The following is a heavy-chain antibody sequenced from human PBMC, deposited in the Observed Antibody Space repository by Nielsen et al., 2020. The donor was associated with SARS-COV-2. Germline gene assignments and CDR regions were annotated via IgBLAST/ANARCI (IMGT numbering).Heavy chain of an antibody. CDR1: GYSFSNYW. CDR2: IDPSDSYT. Sequence: GESLKISCKGSGYSFSNYWITWVRQTPGKGLEWMGRIDPSDSYTYYSPSFQGRVTISADRSISTAYLQWSSLKASDTAIYYCARQLGFCSRTSCYSGWSFDYWGQGTLVPVSS. CDR3: ARQLGFCSRTSCYSGWSFDY. J-gene: IGHJ4*02. D-gene: IGHD2-2*01. V-gene: IGHV5-10-1*01.